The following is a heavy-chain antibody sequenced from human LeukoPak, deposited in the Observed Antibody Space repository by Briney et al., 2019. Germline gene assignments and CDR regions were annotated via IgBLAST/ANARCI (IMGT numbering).Heavy chain of an antibody. J-gene: IGHJ4*02. Sequence: ASVKVSCKASGYTFTGYYMHWVRQAPGQGLEWMGWINPNSGGTNYAQKFQGRVTMTRDTSISTAYMELSRLRSDDTAVYYCARAGGDGYNLFDYWGQGTLVTVSS. CDR1: GYTFTGYY. D-gene: IGHD5-24*01. V-gene: IGHV1-2*02. CDR2: INPNSGGT. CDR3: ARAGGDGYNLFDY.